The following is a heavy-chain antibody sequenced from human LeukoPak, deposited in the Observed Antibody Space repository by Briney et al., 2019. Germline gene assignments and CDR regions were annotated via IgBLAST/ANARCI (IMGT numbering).Heavy chain of an antibody. CDR2: IWYDGSYK. J-gene: IGHJ4*02. CDR3: ARDKSTSCYYFDY. CDR1: GFTFSSHG. Sequence: GGSLRLSCAASGFTFSSHGMHWVRQAPGKGLEWVAVIWYDGSYKYYEDSVKGRFTISRDNSNSTLYLQMNSLRAEDTAVYYCARDKSTSCYYFDYWGQGTLVTVSS. D-gene: IGHD2-2*01. V-gene: IGHV3-33*01.